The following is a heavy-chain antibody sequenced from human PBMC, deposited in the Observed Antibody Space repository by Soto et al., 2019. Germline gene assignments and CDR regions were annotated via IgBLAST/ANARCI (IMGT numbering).Heavy chain of an antibody. CDR3: ARGSAGSESVVVVPAIEFYSFDT. V-gene: IGHV3-33*01. CDR1: GFTLSSYG. J-gene: IGHJ4*02. CDR2: IWYDGDKK. D-gene: IGHD2-15*01. Sequence: QVQLVESGGGVVQPGRSLRLSCAASGFTLSSYGMHWVRQAPGKGLEWVAVIWYDGDKKYYADSVKVRFTISRDESKNTVYLHMSSRSGEDTGVYYCARGSAGSESVVVVPAIEFYSFDTWGQGTLVSVSS.